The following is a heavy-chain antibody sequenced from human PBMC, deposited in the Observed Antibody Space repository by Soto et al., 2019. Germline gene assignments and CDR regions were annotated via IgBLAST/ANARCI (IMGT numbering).Heavy chain of an antibody. CDR2: IKQDGSDK. D-gene: IGHD6-19*01. CDR1: GFTFSTSW. V-gene: IGHV3-7*04. CDR3: ARDTGWYRLDY. J-gene: IGHJ4*02. Sequence: EVQLVESGGGLVQPGGSLRLSCAASGFTFSTSWMSWVRQAPGKGLEWVANIKQDGSDKYYVDSVKGRFTISRDNAKNSLYLQMNSLRAEDTAVYYCARDTGWYRLDYWGQGTLVTVSS.